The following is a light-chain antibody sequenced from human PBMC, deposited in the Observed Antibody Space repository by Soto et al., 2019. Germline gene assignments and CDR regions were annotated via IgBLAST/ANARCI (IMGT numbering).Light chain of an antibody. CDR2: AES. V-gene: IGKV1-39*01. J-gene: IGKJ1*01. CDR1: QSISSY. Sequence: DIQMTQSPSSLSASVRDRVTITCRASQSISSYLNWYQKKPGRAPKLLIYAESSLQSGVPSRFSGSGSGTDFTLTRSSLQPEDFAVYYCQQYGSSGKFDQEKKVDLK. CDR3: QQYGSSGK.